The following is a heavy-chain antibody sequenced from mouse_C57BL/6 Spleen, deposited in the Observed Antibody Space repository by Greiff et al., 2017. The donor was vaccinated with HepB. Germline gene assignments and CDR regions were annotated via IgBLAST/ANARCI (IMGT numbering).Heavy chain of an antibody. J-gene: IGHJ1*03. Sequence: EVKLMESGEGLVKPGGSLKLSCAASGFTFSSYAMSWVRQTPEKRLEWVAYISSGGDYIYYADTVKGRFTISRDNARNTLYLQMSSLKSEDTAMYYCTRDWYYGSSPYWYFDVWGTGTTVTVSS. CDR1: GFTFSSYA. V-gene: IGHV5-9-1*02. CDR2: ISSGGDYI. D-gene: IGHD1-1*01. CDR3: TRDWYYGSSPYWYFDV.